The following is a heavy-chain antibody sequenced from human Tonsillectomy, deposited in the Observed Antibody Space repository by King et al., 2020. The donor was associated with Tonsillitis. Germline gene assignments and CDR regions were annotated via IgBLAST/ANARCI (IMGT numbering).Heavy chain of an antibody. Sequence: DVQLVESGGGLVQPGGSLRLSCAASGFTFGSYAMSWVRQAPGKGLEWVSAISGSGGSTYYADSVKGRFTISRDNSKNTLYLQMNSLRAEDTAVYYCAKTRHSSSSPRNLPLQNWFDPWGQGTLVTVSS. D-gene: IGHD6-6*01. CDR3: AKTRHSSSSPRNLPLQNWFDP. J-gene: IGHJ5*02. V-gene: IGHV3-23*04. CDR1: GFTFGSYA. CDR2: ISGSGGST.